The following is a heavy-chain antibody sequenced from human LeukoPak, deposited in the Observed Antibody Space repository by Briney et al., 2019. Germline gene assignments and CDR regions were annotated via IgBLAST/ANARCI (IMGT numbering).Heavy chain of an antibody. CDR1: GFSFNNYA. Sequence: PGGSLRLSCAASGFSFNNYAMYWVRQAPGKGLEWVSYISSSGSTIHYADSVKGRFTISRDNAKNSLYLQMNSLRAEDTAVYYCASEVPYYYGSGNYYSPDYWGQGTLVTVSS. V-gene: IGHV3-48*03. CDR3: ASEVPYYYGSGNYYSPDY. J-gene: IGHJ4*02. CDR2: ISSSGSTI. D-gene: IGHD3-10*01.